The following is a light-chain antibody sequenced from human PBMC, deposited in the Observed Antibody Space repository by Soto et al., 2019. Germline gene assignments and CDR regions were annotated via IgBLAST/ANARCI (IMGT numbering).Light chain of an antibody. J-gene: IGKJ1*01. CDR3: QQYDSSPRT. CDR2: GAS. V-gene: IGKV3-20*01. CDR1: QSVSSNF. Sequence: DIVLTQSPGTLSLSPGERATLSCRASQSVSSNFLAWYQQKPGQAPRLLIYGASNRATGIPDRVSGSGSGTDFTLTISRLEPEDFAVYYCQQYDSSPRTFGQGTKVDI.